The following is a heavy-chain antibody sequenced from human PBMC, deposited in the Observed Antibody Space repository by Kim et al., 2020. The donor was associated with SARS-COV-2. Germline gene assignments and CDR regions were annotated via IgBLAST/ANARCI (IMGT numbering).Heavy chain of an antibody. V-gene: IGHV3-9*01. Sequence: GGSLRLSCAASGFSFDDCVMHWVRQAPGKCLEWVSGISWNSGHIAYADSVKGRFTISRDNAKNSLYLQMNSLRPEDTALYYCAKDMSQGRQVRDIMDVWGQGTTVIVSS. CDR2: ISWNSGHI. D-gene: IGHD2-21*02. CDR1: GFSFDDCV. CDR3: AKDMSQGRQVRDIMDV. J-gene: IGHJ6*02.